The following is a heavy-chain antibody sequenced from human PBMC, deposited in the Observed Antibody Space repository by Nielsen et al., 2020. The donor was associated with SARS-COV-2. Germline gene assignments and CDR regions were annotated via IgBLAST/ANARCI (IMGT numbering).Heavy chain of an antibody. V-gene: IGHV4-30-4*01. CDR2: IYYSGST. D-gene: IGHD6-19*01. CDR1: GGSISSGDYY. J-gene: IGHJ4*02. Sequence: SETLSLTCTVSGGSISSGDYYWSWIRQPPGKGLEWIGYIYYSGSTYYNPSLKSRVTISVDTSKNQFSLKLSSVTAADTAVYYCARVKEQWLVQSYYFDSWGQGTLVTVSS. CDR3: ARVKEQWLVQSYYFDS.